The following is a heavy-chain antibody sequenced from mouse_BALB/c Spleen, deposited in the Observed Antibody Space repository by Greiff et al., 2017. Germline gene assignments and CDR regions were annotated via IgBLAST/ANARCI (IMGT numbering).Heavy chain of an antibody. J-gene: IGHJ1*01. V-gene: IGHV1-69*02. CDR3: AREGYYRYWYFDV. CDR2: IDPSDSYT. D-gene: IGHD2-14*01. Sequence: QVQLQQPGAELVKPGASVKLSCKASGYTFTSYWMHWVKQRPGQGLEWIGEIDPSDSYTNYNQKFKGKATLTVDKSSSTAYMQLSSLTSEDSAVYYCAREGYYRYWYFDVWGAGTTVTVSS. CDR1: GYTFTSYW.